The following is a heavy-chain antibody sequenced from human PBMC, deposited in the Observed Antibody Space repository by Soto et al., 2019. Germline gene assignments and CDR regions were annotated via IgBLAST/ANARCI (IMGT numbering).Heavy chain of an antibody. CDR3: ARVTPYYYDSSGPHDAFDI. V-gene: IGHV1-18*01. CDR2: ISAYNGNT. CDR1: GYTFTSYG. D-gene: IGHD3-22*01. Sequence: ASVKVSCKASGYTFTSYGISWVRQAPGQGLEWMGWISAYNGNTNYAQKLQGRVTMTTDTSTSTAYMELRSLRSDDTAVYYCARVTPYYYDSSGPHDAFDIWGQGTMVTVSS. J-gene: IGHJ3*02.